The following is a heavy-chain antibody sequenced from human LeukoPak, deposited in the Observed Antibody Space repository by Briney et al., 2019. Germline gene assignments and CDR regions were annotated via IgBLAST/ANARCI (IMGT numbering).Heavy chain of an antibody. Sequence: SQTLSLTCVVSGDSVSSKNGAWNWIRQSPSRGLEWLGRTYYRSKWYNDYAESMEGRMTISQDTSKNQYSLHLNSVTPDDTAVYYSARDFGTTGWHTFDYWGQGTLVTVSS. V-gene: IGHV6-1*01. J-gene: IGHJ4*02. CDR3: ARDFGTTGWHTFDY. D-gene: IGHD6-19*01. CDR2: TYYRSKWYN. CDR1: GDSVSSKNGA.